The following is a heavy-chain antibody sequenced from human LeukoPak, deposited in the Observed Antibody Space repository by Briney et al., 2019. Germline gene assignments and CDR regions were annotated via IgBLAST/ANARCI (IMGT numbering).Heavy chain of an antibody. V-gene: IGHV3-23*01. CDR2: VGTSADT. D-gene: IGHD6-13*01. CDR3: AKDRPTVYSSSWLHFLDS. Sequence: GGSLGLSCLASGFTFSSYAMDWVRQAPGQGLQWVSAVGTSADTYYADSVRGRFTISRDNSKNTLYLQMNSLRADDTAVYYCAKDRPTVYSSSWLHFLDSWGQGTLVTVSS. CDR1: GFTFSSYA. J-gene: IGHJ4*02.